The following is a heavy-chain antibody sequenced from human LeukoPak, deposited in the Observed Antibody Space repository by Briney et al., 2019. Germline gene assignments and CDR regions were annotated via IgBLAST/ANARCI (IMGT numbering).Heavy chain of an antibody. CDR3: ASFPWGAIQGGNP. V-gene: IGHV1-2*02. Sequence: ASVKVSCKASGYTFTGYYMHWVRQAPGQGLEWMGWINPNSGGTDYAQNFQDRVTMTRDTSNRTAYMELTRLRSDDTAVYYCASFPWGAIQGGNPWGQGTLVIVSS. J-gene: IGHJ4*02. D-gene: IGHD1-26*01. CDR1: GYTFTGYY. CDR2: INPNSGGT.